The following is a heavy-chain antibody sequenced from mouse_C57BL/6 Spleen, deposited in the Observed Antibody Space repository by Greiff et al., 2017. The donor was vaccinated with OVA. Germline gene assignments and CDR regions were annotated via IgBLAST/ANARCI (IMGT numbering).Heavy chain of an antibody. CDR3: ARDQTVGGAMDY. J-gene: IGHJ4*01. Sequence: DVKLVESGGGLVKPGGSLKLSCAASGFTFSSYAMSWVRQTPEKRLEWVATISDGGSYTYYPDNVKGRFTISRDNAKNNLYLQMSHLKSEDTAMYYCARDQTVGGAMDYWGQGTSVTVSS. CDR2: ISDGGSYT. CDR1: GFTFSSYA. D-gene: IGHD1-1*01. V-gene: IGHV5-4*01.